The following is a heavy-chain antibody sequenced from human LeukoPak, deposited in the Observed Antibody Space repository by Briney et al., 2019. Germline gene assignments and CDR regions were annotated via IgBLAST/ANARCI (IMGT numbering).Heavy chain of an antibody. CDR1: GDSISSSNYY. J-gene: IGHJ4*02. Sequence: SETLSLICIVSGDSISSSNYYWGWIRQPPGKGLEWIGSIYYGGNTYYNPSLKSRVAISVDTSKNQFSLKLSSVTAADTAVYYCARQFAYTESYWGRGTLVTVSS. V-gene: IGHV4-39*01. CDR2: IYYGGNT. CDR3: ARQFAYTESY. D-gene: IGHD1-26*01.